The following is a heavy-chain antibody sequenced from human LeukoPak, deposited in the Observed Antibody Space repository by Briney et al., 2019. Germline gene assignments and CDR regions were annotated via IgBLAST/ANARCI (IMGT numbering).Heavy chain of an antibody. V-gene: IGHV3-23*01. CDR3: AKDGSWGDYYFYFYIDV. CDR1: GFTFSNSA. J-gene: IGHJ6*03. Sequence: GGSLRLSCEGSGFTFSNSAMGWVRQAPGKGLEWVSGVSASGHYTYYADPAKGRFTISRDNSKNTLYLQMNSLRAEDTALYYCAKDGSWGDYYFYFYIDVWGKGTTVTVSS. D-gene: IGHD3-16*01. CDR2: VSASGHYT.